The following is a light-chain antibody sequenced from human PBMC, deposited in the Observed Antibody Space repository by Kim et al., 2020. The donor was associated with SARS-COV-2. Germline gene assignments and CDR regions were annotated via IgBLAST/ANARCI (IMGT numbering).Light chain of an antibody. Sequence: EIVLTQSPGTLSLSPGERDTLSCRTSETISSDYVPWYRHKPGQAPRLLIYGASTRATGIPERFSGSGSGTDFTLTISRLEPEDFAVYYCQQYDPSFPYTFGQGTKLEIK. J-gene: IGKJ2*01. CDR2: GAS. V-gene: IGKV3-20*01. CDR1: ETISSDY. CDR3: QQYDPSFPYT.